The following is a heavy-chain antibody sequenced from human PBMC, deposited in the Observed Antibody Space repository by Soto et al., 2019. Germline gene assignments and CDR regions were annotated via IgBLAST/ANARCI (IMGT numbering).Heavy chain of an antibody. J-gene: IGHJ3*02. Sequence: ASVKVSCKASGYTFTSYDINWVRQATGQGLEWMGRMNPNGGNTGYAQKFQGRVTMTRDTSISTAYMELSSLRSEDTAVYYCARAKDSSGYYHGAFSIWGQGTMVTVSS. D-gene: IGHD3-22*01. CDR2: MNPNGGNT. CDR3: ARAKDSSGYYHGAFSI. CDR1: GYTFTSYD. V-gene: IGHV1-8*01.